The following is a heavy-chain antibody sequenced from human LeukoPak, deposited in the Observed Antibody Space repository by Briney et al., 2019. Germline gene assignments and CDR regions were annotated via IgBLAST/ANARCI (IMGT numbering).Heavy chain of an antibody. CDR2: IGASGCST. J-gene: IGHJ4*02. CDR3: AKAEGYDILTGLDY. Sequence: GGSLRLSCATSGFTFSSYAMSWVRQAPGKGLEWVSGIGASGCSTYYADSVKGRFTISRDNSKNTLYRQMNSLRTEDTAVYYCAKAEGYDILTGLDYWGQGTLVTVSS. V-gene: IGHV3-23*01. D-gene: IGHD3-9*01. CDR1: GFTFSSYA.